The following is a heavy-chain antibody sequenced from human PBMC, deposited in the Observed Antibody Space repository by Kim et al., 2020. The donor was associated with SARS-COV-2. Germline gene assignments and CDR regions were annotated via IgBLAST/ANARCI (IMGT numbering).Heavy chain of an antibody. V-gene: IGHV3-30*02. CDR3: AKHRPLDY. CDR2: GRNK. J-gene: IGHJ4*02. Sequence: GRNKDYDNSVKGRFTISRDNSKNTLYLQMNSLRAEDTAVYYCAKHRPLDYWGQGTLVTVSS.